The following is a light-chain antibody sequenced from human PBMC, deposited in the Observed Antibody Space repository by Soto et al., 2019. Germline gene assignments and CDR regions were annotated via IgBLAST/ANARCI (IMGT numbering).Light chain of an antibody. V-gene: IGKV1-5*01. CDR3: QQYNSYRA. CDR1: QSISSW. J-gene: IGKJ1*01. Sequence: DIQMTQSPSTLAASLGDRVTITCRASQSISSWLAWYQQKPGKAPNLLIYAASNLESGVPSRLSGSGSGTEFTLTISSLQPDDFATYYCQQYNSYRAFGQGTKVDIK. CDR2: AAS.